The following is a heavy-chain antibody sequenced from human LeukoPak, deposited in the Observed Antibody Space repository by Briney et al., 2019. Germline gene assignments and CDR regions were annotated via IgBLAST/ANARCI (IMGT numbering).Heavy chain of an antibody. CDR1: GYTFTGYY. V-gene: IGHV1-2*02. Sequence: ASVKVSCKASGYTFTGYYMHWVRQAPGQGLEWMGWINPNSGGTNYAQKFRGRVTMTRDTSIGTAYMELSRLGSDDTAVYYCARSLYYDILTGYYRLWYFDYWGQGTLVTVSS. D-gene: IGHD3-9*01. CDR2: INPNSGGT. CDR3: ARSLYYDILTGYYRLWYFDY. J-gene: IGHJ4*02.